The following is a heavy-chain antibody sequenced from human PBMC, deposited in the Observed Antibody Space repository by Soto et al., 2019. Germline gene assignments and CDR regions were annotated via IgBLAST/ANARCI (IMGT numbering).Heavy chain of an antibody. CDR3: ARVNTVYYDFWSGTLDYFDY. Sequence: GGSLRLSCAAAGFTFSSYWMHWVRQAPGNGLVWVSRINSDGRSTSYADSVKGRFTISRDNAKNTLYLQMNSLRAEDTAVYYCARVNTVYYDFWSGTLDYFDYWGQGTLVTVSS. J-gene: IGHJ4*02. D-gene: IGHD3-3*01. V-gene: IGHV3-74*01. CDR2: INSDGRST. CDR1: GFTFSSYW.